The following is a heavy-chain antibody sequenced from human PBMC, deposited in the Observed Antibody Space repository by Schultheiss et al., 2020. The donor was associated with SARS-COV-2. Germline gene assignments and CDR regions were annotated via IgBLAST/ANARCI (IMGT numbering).Heavy chain of an antibody. D-gene: IGHD6-6*01. CDR2: IYYSGST. CDR3: AGEKYSSSPFDY. Sequence: SQTLSLTCTVSGGSISSYYWSWIRQPAGKGLEWSGYIYYSGSTNYNPSLKSRVTISVDTSKNQFSLKLSSVTAADTAVYYCAGEKYSSSPFDYWGQGTLVTVAS. J-gene: IGHJ4*02. V-gene: IGHV4-59*08. CDR1: GGSISSYY.